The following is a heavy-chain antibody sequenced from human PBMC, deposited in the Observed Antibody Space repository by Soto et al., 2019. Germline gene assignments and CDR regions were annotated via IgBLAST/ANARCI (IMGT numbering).Heavy chain of an antibody. CDR2: ISGSGGST. CDR3: AKEASSDYDILTGYYFDFVLASFDY. D-gene: IGHD3-9*01. CDR1: GFTFSSYA. J-gene: IGHJ4*02. Sequence: GGSLRLSCAASGFTFSSYAMSWVRQAPGKGLEWVSAISGSGGSTYYADSVKGRFTISRDNSKDTVYLQMNSLRAEDTAVYYCAKEASSDYDILTGYYFDFVLASFDYWGQGTLVTVSS. V-gene: IGHV3-23*01.